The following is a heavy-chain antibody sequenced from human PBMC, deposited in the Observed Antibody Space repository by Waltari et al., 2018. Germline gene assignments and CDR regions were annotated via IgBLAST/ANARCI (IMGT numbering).Heavy chain of an antibody. CDR3: VRDEPGDGLDY. J-gene: IGHJ4*02. CDR1: GFTFSTYW. D-gene: IGHD7-27*01. CDR2: IESDARRT. Sequence: EVQLVESGGALVQPGGSLRLSCATSGFTFSTYWMHWVRQAPGQGLMWVAHIESDARRTTYAESVKCRFTISRDNAKNTVYLQMNSLRDEDTAVYYCVRDEPGDGLDYWGQGTLVTVSS. V-gene: IGHV3-74*03.